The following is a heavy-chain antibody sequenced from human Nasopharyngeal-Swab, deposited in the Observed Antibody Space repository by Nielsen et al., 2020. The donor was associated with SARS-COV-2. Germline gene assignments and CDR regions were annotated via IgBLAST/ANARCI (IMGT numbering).Heavy chain of an antibody. Sequence: ASVKVSCKASGYTFASYYMHWVRQAPGQGLEWMGIINPRGGSTSYAQKFRGRVTMTRDTSTSTLYMNLSSLTSDDTAVYYCTRGTYDMDVWGQGTTVTVSS. CDR1: GYTFASYY. V-gene: IGHV1-46*01. CDR2: INPRGGST. CDR3: TRGTYDMDV. J-gene: IGHJ6*02.